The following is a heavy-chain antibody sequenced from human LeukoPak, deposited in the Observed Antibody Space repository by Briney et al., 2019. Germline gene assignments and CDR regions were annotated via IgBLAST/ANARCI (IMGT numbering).Heavy chain of an antibody. CDR3: ARVYYYDSNGHNWFDP. D-gene: IGHD3-22*01. J-gene: IGHJ5*02. CDR1: GYTFTSYG. CDR2: ITGYNANA. V-gene: IGHV1-18*01. Sequence: ASVKVSCKASGYTFTSYGISWVRQAPGQGLEWMGWITGYNANAKYAQNLQGRVTMTTDTSTSTAYMDLRSLRSDDTAVYYCARVYYYDSNGHNWFDPWGQGTLVTVSS.